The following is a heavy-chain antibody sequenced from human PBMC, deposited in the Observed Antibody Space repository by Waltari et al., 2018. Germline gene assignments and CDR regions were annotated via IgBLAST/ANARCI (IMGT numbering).Heavy chain of an antibody. J-gene: IGHJ4*02. V-gene: IGHV4-39*07. CDR3: ARVELFYYFDY. CDR1: GGSISSSSYY. CDR2: IYYSGST. Sequence: QLQLQESGPGLVKPSETLSLTCTVSGGSISSSSYYWGWIRQPPGKGLEWIGSIYYSGSTYYNPSLKSRVTISVDTSKNQFSLKLSSVTAADTAVYYCARVELFYYFDYWGQGTLVTVSS. D-gene: IGHD3-3*01.